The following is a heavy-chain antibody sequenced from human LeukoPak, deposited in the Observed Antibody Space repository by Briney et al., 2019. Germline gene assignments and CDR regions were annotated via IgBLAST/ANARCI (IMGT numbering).Heavy chain of an antibody. CDR1: GGSFSGYH. CDR2: INHSGST. V-gene: IGHV4-34*01. D-gene: IGHD6-6*01. J-gene: IGHJ6*03. Sequence: PSETLSLTCAVYGGSFSGYHWSWIRQPPGRGLEWIGEINHSGSTNYNPSLKSRVTISVDTSKNQFSLKLSSVTAADTAVYYCASLRYSSSRPNYYYYYMDVWGKGTTVTVSS. CDR3: ASLRYSSSRPNYYYYYMDV.